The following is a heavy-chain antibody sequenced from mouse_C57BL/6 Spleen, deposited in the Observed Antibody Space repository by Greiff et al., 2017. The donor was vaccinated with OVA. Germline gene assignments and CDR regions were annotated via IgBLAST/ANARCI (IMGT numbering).Heavy chain of an antibody. CDR1: GYTFTDYE. CDR2: IDPETGGT. D-gene: IGHD1-1*01. V-gene: IGHV1-15*01. Sequence: VKLMESGAELVRPGASVTLSCKASGYTFTDYEMHWVKQTPVHGLEWIGAIDPETGGTAYNQKFKGKAILTADKSSSTAYMELRSLTSEDSAVYYCTGILRGAMDYWGQGTSVTVSS. CDR3: TGILRGAMDY. J-gene: IGHJ4*01.